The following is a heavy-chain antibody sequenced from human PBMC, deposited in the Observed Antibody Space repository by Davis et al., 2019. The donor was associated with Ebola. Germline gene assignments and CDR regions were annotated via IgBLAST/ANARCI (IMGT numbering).Heavy chain of an antibody. J-gene: IGHJ5*02. Sequence: SVKVSCKASGGTFSTYAISWVRQAPGQGLQWMGGIIPIFGTTNYAQKFQGRVAITADESTSTAYMELNSLRSEDSAVYYCVRDYNGSWFGWFDPWGQGTLVTVSS. V-gene: IGHV1-69*13. CDR2: IIPIFGTT. CDR3: VRDYNGSWFGWFDP. CDR1: GGTFSTYA. D-gene: IGHD6-13*01.